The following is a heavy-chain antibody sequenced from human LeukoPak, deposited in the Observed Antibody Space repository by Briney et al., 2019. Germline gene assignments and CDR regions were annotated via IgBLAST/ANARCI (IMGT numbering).Heavy chain of an antibody. CDR2: INHSGST. CDR1: GGSFSGYY. D-gene: IGHD2-15*01. V-gene: IGHV4-34*01. J-gene: IGHJ4*02. CDR3: ARTMRYCSGGSCEKRFDY. Sequence: SETLSLTCAVYGGSFSGYYWSWIRQPPGKGLEWIGEINHSGSTNYNPSLKSRVTISVDTSKNQFSLKLSSVTAADTAVYYCARTMRYCSGGSCEKRFDYWGQGTLVTVSS.